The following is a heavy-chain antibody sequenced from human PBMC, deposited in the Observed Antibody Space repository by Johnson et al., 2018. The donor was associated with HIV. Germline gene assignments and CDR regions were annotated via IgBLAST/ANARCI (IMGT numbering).Heavy chain of an antibody. CDR3: ARGVFYSDSSGDTNLANVIAFET. J-gene: IGHJ3*02. Sequence: QVKLVESGGGVVQPGRSLRLSCAASGFTFSSYAMHWVRQAPGKGLELVAVISYDGSNKYYANSVKGRFTISRDNAKKSLYLQMNSLRAEDTAFYYCARGVFYSDSSGDTNLANVIAFETWGQGTRVTGSS. V-gene: IGHV3-30*04. CDR1: GFTFSSYA. D-gene: IGHD3-22*01. CDR2: ISYDGSNK.